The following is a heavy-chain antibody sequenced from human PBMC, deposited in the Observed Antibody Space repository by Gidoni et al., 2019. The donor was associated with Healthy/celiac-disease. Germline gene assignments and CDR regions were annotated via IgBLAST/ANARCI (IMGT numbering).Heavy chain of an antibody. CDR1: GGSFSGYY. J-gene: IGHJ5*02. Sequence: QVQLQPCGAGLLKPSETLSLTCAVYGGSFSGYYLSWIRQPPGKGLECIGEINHSGSTNYNPALKSRVTISVDTSKNQFSLKLSSVTAADTAVYYCARGTGYCTNGGCYSRWFDPCGQGTLVTVSS. D-gene: IGHD2-8*01. V-gene: IGHV4-34*01. CDR2: INHSGST. CDR3: ARGTGYCTNGGCYSRWFDP.